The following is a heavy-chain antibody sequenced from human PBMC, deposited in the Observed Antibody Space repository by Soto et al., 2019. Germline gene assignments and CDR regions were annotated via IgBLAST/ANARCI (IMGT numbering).Heavy chain of an antibody. CDR2: IYYSGST. CDR1: GGSISSGGYY. J-gene: IGHJ4*02. Sequence: SETLSLTCTVSGGSISSGGYYWSWIRQHPGKGLEWIGYIYYSGSTYYNPSLKSRVTISVDTSKNQFSPKLSSVTAADTAVYYCAREVALSTYYDILTGPYYFDYWGQGTLVTVSS. D-gene: IGHD3-9*01. CDR3: AREVALSTYYDILTGPYYFDY. V-gene: IGHV4-31*03.